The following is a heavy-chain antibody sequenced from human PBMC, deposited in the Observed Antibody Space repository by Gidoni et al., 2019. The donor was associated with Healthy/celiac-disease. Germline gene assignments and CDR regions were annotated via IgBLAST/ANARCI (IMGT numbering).Heavy chain of an antibody. V-gene: IGHV3-33*01. CDR3: ARGGSGPIYYFDY. D-gene: IGHD2-15*01. CDR1: GFTFSSYG. J-gene: IGHJ4*02. CDR2: IWYDGSNK. Sequence: QLRLVESGGCVVKPGRSLRLSCAASGFTFSSYGMPWVRQAPGKGLEWVAVIWYDGSNKYYADSVKGRFTISRDNSKNTLYLQMNSLRAEDTAVYYCARGGSGPIYYFDYWGQGTLVTVSS.